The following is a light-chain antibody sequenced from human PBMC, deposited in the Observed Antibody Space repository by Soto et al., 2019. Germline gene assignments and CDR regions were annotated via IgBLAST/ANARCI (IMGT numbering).Light chain of an antibody. CDR1: QSISSY. Sequence: DIQMTQSASSLSASVGDIVTITCRASQSISSYLNWYQQKQGKAPKLLIYAASSLQSGVPSRFSGSGSGTDFTLTISSLQPEDFATYYCQQSYSTPPITFGQGTRLEIK. CDR2: AAS. V-gene: IGKV1-39*01. J-gene: IGKJ5*01. CDR3: QQSYSTPPIT.